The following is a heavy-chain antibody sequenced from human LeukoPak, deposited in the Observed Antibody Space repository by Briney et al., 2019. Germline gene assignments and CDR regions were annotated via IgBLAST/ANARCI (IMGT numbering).Heavy chain of an antibody. Sequence: ASVKVSCKASGYTFTSYYMHWVRQAPGQGLEWMGIINPSGGSTSYAQKFQGRVTMTRDTSTSTGYMELSSLRSEDTAVYYCALGSYGLRYFDYWGQGTLVTVSS. J-gene: IGHJ4*02. CDR2: INPSGGST. CDR1: GYTFTSYY. D-gene: IGHD5-18*01. V-gene: IGHV1-46*01. CDR3: ALGSYGLRYFDY.